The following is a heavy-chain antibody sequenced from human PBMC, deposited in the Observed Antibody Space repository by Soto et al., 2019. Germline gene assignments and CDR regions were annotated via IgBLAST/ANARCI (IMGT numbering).Heavy chain of an antibody. CDR1: GDSVSSNSAA. CDR3: ARGRFLEWFENYYGMDV. CDR2: TYYRSKWYN. D-gene: IGHD3-3*01. V-gene: IGHV6-1*01. Sequence: PSQTLSLTCAISGDSVSSNSAAWNWIRQSPSRGLEWLGRTYYRSKWYNDYAVSVKSRITINPDTSKNQFSLQPNSVTPEDTAVYYCARGRFLEWFENYYGMDVWGQGTTVTVSS. J-gene: IGHJ6*02.